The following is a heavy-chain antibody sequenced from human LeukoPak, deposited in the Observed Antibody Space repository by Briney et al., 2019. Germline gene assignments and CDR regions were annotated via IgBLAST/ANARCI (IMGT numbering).Heavy chain of an antibody. V-gene: IGHV3-21*01. CDR3: ARDSTVTTGY. J-gene: IGHJ4*02. D-gene: IGHD4-17*01. Sequence: PGGSLRLSCAASGFTFSSYSMNWVRQAPGKGLGWVSSISSSSSYIYYADSVKGRFTISRDNAKNSLYLQMNSLRAEDTAVYYCARDSTVTTGYWGQGTLVTVSS. CDR1: GFTFSSYS. CDR2: ISSSSSYI.